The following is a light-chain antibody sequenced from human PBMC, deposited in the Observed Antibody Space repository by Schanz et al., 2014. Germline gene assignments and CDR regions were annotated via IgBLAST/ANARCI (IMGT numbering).Light chain of an antibody. Sequence: EILLTQSPGTLALSPGESATLSCRASQYVRSNFLAWYQQKSGQAPRLLINGASTRATGIPARFSGSGSGTEFNLTISSLQSEDFAVYYCQHYNNWPPVWTFGQGTKVETK. CDR2: GAS. CDR3: QHYNNWPPVWT. CDR1: QYVRSN. V-gene: IGKV3-15*01. J-gene: IGKJ1*01.